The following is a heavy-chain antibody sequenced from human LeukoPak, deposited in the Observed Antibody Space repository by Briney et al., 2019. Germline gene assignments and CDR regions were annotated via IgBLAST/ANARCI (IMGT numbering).Heavy chain of an antibody. Sequence: SETLSLTCAVYGGSFSGFYWRWIRQPPGKGLEWIGEISHSGSINYNTSLRSGVTISVYTSKSQFSLNLTSVTAADTAVYFCARDFMYWGQGILVTVSS. V-gene: IGHV4-34*01. D-gene: IGHD3-16*01. CDR3: ARDFMY. J-gene: IGHJ4*02. CDR2: ISHSGSI. CDR1: GGSFSGFY.